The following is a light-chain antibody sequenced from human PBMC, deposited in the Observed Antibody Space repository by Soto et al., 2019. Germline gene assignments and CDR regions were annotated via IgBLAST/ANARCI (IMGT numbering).Light chain of an antibody. J-gene: IGLJ1*01. CDR3: SSYTSVNLYV. CDR2: DVS. V-gene: IGLV2-14*03. CDR1: RSVVGGYKH. Sequence: QSVLTQPASVSGSPGQSISISCTGTRSVVGGYKHVSWYQQHPGKVPRLIIFDVSSRSSGVSHRFSGSKSGDTASLTISGLQAEDEADYYCSSYTSVNLYVFGTGTKVTVL.